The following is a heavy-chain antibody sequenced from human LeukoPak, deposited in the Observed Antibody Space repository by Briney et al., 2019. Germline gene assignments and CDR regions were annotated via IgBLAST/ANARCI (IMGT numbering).Heavy chain of an antibody. CDR2: INSDGSST. CDR3: AREKLPYYYDSSGYQGFD. J-gene: IGHJ4*02. Sequence: GGSLRLSXAASGFTFSSYWMHWVRQAPGKGLVWISRINSDGSSTSYADSVKGRFTISRDNAKNTLYLQMNSLRAEDTAVYYCAREKLPYYYDSSGYQGFDWGQGTLVTVSS. V-gene: IGHV3-74*01. CDR1: GFTFSSYW. D-gene: IGHD3-22*01.